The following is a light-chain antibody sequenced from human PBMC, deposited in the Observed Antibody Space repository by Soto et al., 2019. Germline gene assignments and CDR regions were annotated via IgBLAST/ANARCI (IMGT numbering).Light chain of an antibody. V-gene: IGLV2-14*03. CDR1: SSEVAEYKY. CDR3: SAYTTSIALYV. J-gene: IGLJ1*01. CDR2: DVS. Sequence: QSVLTQPASVSGSPGQSITISCTETSSEVAEYKYVSWYQQHPGRAPKLIIYDVSNRPSGVSNRFSGSKSGSTTSLTISGLQAEDEADYYCSAYTTSIALYVYGAGTKVTVL.